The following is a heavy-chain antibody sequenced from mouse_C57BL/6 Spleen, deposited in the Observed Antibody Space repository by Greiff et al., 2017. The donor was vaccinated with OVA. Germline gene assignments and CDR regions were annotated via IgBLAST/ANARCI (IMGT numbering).Heavy chain of an antibody. V-gene: IGHV1-80*01. Sequence: QVQLKQSGAELVKPGASVKISCKASGYAFSSYWMNWVKQRPGKGLEWIGQIYPGDGDTNYNGKFKGKATLTADKSSSTAYMQLSSLTSEDSAVYFCAREVYGSSWDYFDYWGQGTTLTVSS. CDR3: AREVYGSSWDYFDY. J-gene: IGHJ2*01. D-gene: IGHD1-1*01. CDR1: GYAFSSYW. CDR2: IYPGDGDT.